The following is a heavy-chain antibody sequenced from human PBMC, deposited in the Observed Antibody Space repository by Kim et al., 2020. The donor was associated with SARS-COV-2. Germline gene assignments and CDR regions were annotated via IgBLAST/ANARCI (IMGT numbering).Heavy chain of an antibody. Sequence: SETLSLTCVVSGASISSSSCWRWVRQPPGKGLERIGEVDHSGTTSYNVSLKSRVTISVDKSKNQFSLRLNSVSAADTAVYYCTRVVSSAWALRAWFDPWGEEALVTVSP. CDR2: VDHSGTT. CDR1: GASISSSSC. J-gene: IGHJ5*02. CDR3: TRVVSSAWALRAWFDP. D-gene: IGHD3-22*01. V-gene: IGHV4-4*02.